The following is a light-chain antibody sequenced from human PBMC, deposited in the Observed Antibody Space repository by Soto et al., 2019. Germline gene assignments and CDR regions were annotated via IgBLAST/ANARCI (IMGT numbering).Light chain of an antibody. Sequence: QSVLTQPPSVSATPGQKVTISCSGSSSNIGNNHVYWYQHLPGTAPKLLIYRNSLRPSGVPDQFSGSKSGTSASLAISGLRSEDEADYYCGAWDDSLSGWVFGGGTKLTVL. CDR1: SSNIGNNH. J-gene: IGLJ3*02. CDR2: RNS. V-gene: IGLV1-47*01. CDR3: GAWDDSLSGWV.